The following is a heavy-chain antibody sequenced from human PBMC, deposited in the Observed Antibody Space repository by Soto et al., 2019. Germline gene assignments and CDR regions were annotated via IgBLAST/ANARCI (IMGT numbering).Heavy chain of an antibody. CDR2: IYYSGST. CDR1: GGSISSYY. CDR3: ARHIPLGYSNYPDGFDYYYMDV. D-gene: IGHD4-4*01. V-gene: IGHV4-59*08. Sequence: SETLSLTCTVSGGSISSYYWSWIRQPPGKGLEWIGYIYYSGSTNYNPSLKSRVTISVDTSKNQFSLKLSSVTAADTAVYYCARHIPLGYSNYPDGFDYYYMDVWGKGTTVTVSS. J-gene: IGHJ6*03.